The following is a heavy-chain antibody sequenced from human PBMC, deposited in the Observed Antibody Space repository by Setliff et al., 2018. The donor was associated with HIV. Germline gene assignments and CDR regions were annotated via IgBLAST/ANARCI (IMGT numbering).Heavy chain of an antibody. Sequence: PSETLSLTCAVSGGSISSSNWWSWVRQPPGKGLEWIGYIYYSGSTNYNPSLKSRVTISVDTSKNQFSLKLSSVTAADTAVYYCARGVVVAATRWFDPWGQGTLVTVST. CDR1: GGSISSSNW. CDR3: ARGVVVAATRWFDP. V-gene: IGHV4-4*02. D-gene: IGHD2-15*01. CDR2: IYYSGST. J-gene: IGHJ5*02.